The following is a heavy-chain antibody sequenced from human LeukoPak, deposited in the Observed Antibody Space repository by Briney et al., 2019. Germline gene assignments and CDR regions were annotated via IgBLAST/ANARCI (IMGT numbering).Heavy chain of an antibody. CDR2: INPSGGGT. J-gene: IGHJ6*02. V-gene: IGHV1-46*01. CDR1: GYTFSSYY. Sequence: ASVKLSRKASGYTFSSYYMHWVRQAPGQGLEWMGIINPSGGGTSYAQKFQGRVTMTRDTFTTTVYLDLSSLRSDDTAVYYCARERGSGSYYSPANYYYYGMDVWGQGTTVTVSS. D-gene: IGHD3-10*01. CDR3: ARERGSGSYYSPANYYYYGMDV.